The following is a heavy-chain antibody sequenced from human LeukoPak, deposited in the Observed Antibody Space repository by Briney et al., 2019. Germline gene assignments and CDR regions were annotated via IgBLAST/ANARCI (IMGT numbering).Heavy chain of an antibody. Sequence: ASVKGSCKASGYIFTAYYIHWVRQAPGQGLEWMGWTNPSSGDTDYAQKFPGRVTMTKDTSITTVYMELSSLTSDDTAVYYCTSGRRLNNGATAPFEYWGQGTLVTVSS. CDR1: GYIFTAYY. CDR2: TNPSSGDT. J-gene: IGHJ4*02. CDR3: TSGRRLNNGATAPFEY. D-gene: IGHD5-12*01. V-gene: IGHV1-2*02.